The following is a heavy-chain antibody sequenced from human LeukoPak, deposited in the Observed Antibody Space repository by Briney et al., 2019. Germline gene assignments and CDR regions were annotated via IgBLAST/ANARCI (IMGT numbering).Heavy chain of an antibody. CDR3: ARRAGDYSHPYDY. Sequence: GGSLRLSCAASGFTFSSYSMNWVRQAPGKGLEWVSFIYSGGNTHYSDSVKGRFTISRDNSKNTLYLQMNSLRAEDTAVYYCARRAGDYSHPYDYWGQGTLVTVSS. CDR1: GFTFSSYS. J-gene: IGHJ4*02. CDR2: IYSGGNT. D-gene: IGHD3-22*01. V-gene: IGHV3-53*01.